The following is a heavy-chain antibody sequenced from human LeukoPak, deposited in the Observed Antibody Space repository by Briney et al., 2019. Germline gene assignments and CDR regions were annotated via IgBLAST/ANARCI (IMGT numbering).Heavy chain of an antibody. CDR1: GYSFTSYW. J-gene: IGHJ4*02. V-gene: IGHV5-51*01. D-gene: IGHD2-2*01. CDR2: IYPGDSDT. Sequence: GESLKISCKGSGYSFTSYWIGWVRQMPGKGLEWMGIIYPGDSDTRYSPSFQGHVTISADKSISTAYLQWSSLKASDTAMYYCASGTRYCTSTSCQGGYYFDNWGQGTLVTVSS. CDR3: ASGTRYCTSTSCQGGYYFDN.